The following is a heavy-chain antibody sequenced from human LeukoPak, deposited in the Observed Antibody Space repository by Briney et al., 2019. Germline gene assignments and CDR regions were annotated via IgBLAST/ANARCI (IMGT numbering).Heavy chain of an antibody. CDR1: GFTFSSYS. CDR2: ISSSSSTT. Sequence: QAGGSLRLSCAASGFTFSSYSMNWVRQAPGKGLEWVSYISSSSSTTYYADSVKGRFTISRDNAKNSLYLQMNSLRAEDTAVYYCARDGLAVAAVFDYWGQGTLVTVSS. J-gene: IGHJ4*02. V-gene: IGHV3-48*01. CDR3: ARDGLAVAAVFDY. D-gene: IGHD6-19*01.